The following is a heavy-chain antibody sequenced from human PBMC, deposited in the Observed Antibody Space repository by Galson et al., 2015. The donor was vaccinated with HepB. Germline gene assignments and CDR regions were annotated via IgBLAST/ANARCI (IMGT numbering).Heavy chain of an antibody. CDR2: ISGSGGGT. CDR3: AKGLTTVTTRDYFDY. J-gene: IGHJ4*02. D-gene: IGHD4-17*01. Sequence: SLRLSCAASGFTFSSYWMHWVRQAPGKGLEWVSAISGSGGGTYYADAVKGRFTISRDNSKNTLYLQMNSLRAEDTAVYHCAKGLTTVTTRDYFDYWGQGTLVTVSS. CDR1: GFTFSSYW. V-gene: IGHV3-23*01.